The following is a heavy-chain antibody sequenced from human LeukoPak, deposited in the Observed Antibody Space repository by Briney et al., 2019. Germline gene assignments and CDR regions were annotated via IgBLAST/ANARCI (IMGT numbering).Heavy chain of an antibody. CDR2: FDPEDGET. J-gene: IGHJ3*02. V-gene: IGHV1-24*01. CDR3: ARAPPGGPRRAFDI. Sequence: ASVKVSCKVSGYTLTELSMHWVRQAPGKGLEWMGGFDPEDGETIYAQKFQGRVTMTEDTSTDTAYMELSSLRSEDTAVYYCARAPPGGPRRAFDIWGQGTMVTVSS. CDR1: GYTLTELS. D-gene: IGHD4-23*01.